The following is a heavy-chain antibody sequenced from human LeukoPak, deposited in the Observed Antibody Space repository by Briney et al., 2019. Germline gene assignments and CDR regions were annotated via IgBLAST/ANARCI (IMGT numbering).Heavy chain of an antibody. D-gene: IGHD3-16*01. CDR1: GYTFTSYG. V-gene: IGHV1-18*01. J-gene: IGHJ4*02. Sequence: ASVKVSCKASGYTFTSYGISWVRQAPGQGLEWMGWISAYNGNTNYAQKLQGRVTMTTDTSTSTAYMELWSLRSDDTAVYYCARDPPGRMVVMFGGDYWGQGNLGPVSS. CDR3: ARDPPGRMVVMFGGDY. CDR2: ISAYNGNT.